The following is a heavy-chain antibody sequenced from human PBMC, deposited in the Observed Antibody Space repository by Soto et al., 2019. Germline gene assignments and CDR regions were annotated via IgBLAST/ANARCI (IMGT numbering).Heavy chain of an antibody. CDR2: IYYSGST. CDR1: GASISSGGYY. J-gene: IGHJ3*01. V-gene: IGHV4-31*03. Sequence: PSDTLSHTCTVSGASISSGGYYWSWIRQHPGKGLEWIGYIYYSGSTYYNPSLKSRVTISVDTSKNQFSLKLSSVTAADTAVYYCARVGCYDGSGYNAFWGQGTMVT. CDR3: ARVGCYDGSGYNAF. D-gene: IGHD3-22*01.